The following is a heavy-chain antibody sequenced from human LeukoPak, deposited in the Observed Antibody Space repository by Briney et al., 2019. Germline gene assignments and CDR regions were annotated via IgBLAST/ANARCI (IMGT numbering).Heavy chain of an antibody. CDR2: SSGDGLRT. D-gene: IGHD6-13*01. CDR1: GFSFTTYA. V-gene: IGHV3-23*01. CDR3: ARDPWYSVFDI. Sequence: PGGSLRLYCAASGFSFTTYAMSWVRQAPGKGLEWVSVSSGDGLRTYYADSVKGRFTISRDNSKNTLFLQMNSLRAEDTAVYYCARDPWYSVFDIWGQGTMVTVSS. J-gene: IGHJ3*02.